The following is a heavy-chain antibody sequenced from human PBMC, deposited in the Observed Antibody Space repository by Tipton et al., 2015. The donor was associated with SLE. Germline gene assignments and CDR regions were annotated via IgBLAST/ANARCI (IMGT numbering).Heavy chain of an antibody. J-gene: IGHJ6*03. CDR3: ARASTWSYYYYYMDV. CDR2: INHSGST. D-gene: IGHD3-3*01. Sequence: LRLSCAVYGGSFSGYYWSWIRQPPGKGLEWIGEINHSGSTNYSPSLKSRVTISVDTSKNQFSLKLSSVTAADTAVYYCARASTWSYYYYYMDVWGKGTTVTVSS. CDR1: GGSFSGYY. V-gene: IGHV4-34*01.